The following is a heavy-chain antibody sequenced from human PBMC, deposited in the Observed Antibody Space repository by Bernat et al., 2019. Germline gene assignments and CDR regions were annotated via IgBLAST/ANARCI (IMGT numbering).Heavy chain of an antibody. CDR1: GGSISSSSYY. CDR3: ARGRDYYDSSGPVDY. Sequence: QLQLQESGPGLVKPSETLSLTCTVSGGSISSSSYYWGWIRQPPGKGLEWIGSIYYSGSTYYNPSLKSRVTISVDTSKNQFSLKLSSVTAADMAVYYCARGRDYYDSSGPVDYWGQGTLVTVSS. D-gene: IGHD3-22*01. V-gene: IGHV4-39*01. J-gene: IGHJ4*02. CDR2: IYYSGST.